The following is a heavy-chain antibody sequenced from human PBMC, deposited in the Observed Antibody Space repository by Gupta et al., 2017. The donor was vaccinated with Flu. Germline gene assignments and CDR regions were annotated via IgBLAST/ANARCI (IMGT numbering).Heavy chain of an antibody. J-gene: IGHJ5*02. CDR3: ARNPGNWFDP. CDR1: GYTFIDYH. CDR2: INPNSGDT. Sequence: QVQLVQSGAEVKKLGASVKVSCKASGYTFIDYHIHWVRQAPGQGLEWMGWINPNSGDTKYAQRFQGRVTMTRDTSISTAYMELSRLKSDDTVVYYCARNPGNWFDPWGQGTLVTVSS. V-gene: IGHV1-2*02.